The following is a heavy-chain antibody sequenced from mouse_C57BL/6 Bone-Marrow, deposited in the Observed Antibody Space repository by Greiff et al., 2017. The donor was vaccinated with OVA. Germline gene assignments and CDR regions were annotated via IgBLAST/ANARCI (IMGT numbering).Heavy chain of an antibody. CDR3: ARLGYDYDGVFFAY. CDR1: GFTFSDYG. Sequence: EVMLVESGGGLVQPGGSLKLSCAASGFTFSDYGMAWVRQAPRKGPEWVAFISNLAYSIYYADTVTGRFPIARENAKNTLYLEMSSLRSEDTAMYYCARLGYDYDGVFFAYWGQGTLVTVSA. V-gene: IGHV5-15*04. CDR2: ISNLAYSI. D-gene: IGHD2-4*01. J-gene: IGHJ3*01.